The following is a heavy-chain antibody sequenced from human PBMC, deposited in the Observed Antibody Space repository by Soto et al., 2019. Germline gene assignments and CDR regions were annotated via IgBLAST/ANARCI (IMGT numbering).Heavy chain of an antibody. Sequence: PGGSLRLSCAASGFTFSSYSMNWVRQXPGKGLEWVSSISSSSSYIYYADSVKGRFTISRDNAKNSLYLQMNSLRAEDTAVYYCARDPTTYYYDIYGMDVWGQGTTVTVSS. CDR2: ISSSSSYI. CDR3: ARDPTTYYYDIYGMDV. CDR1: GFTFSSYS. V-gene: IGHV3-21*01. J-gene: IGHJ6*02. D-gene: IGHD3-22*01.